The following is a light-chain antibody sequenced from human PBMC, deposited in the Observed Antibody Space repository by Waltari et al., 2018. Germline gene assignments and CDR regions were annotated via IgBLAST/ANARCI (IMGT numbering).Light chain of an antibody. J-gene: IGKJ2*01. CDR2: WAS. Sequence: DIVMTQSPDSLAVSLGERATINRNSSQSVLYSSNNKNYLAWYQQKPRQPPKLLIYWASTRESGVPDRFSGSGSGTDFTLTISSLQAEDVAVYYCQQYYGRGTFGQGTKLEIK. V-gene: IGKV4-1*01. CDR1: QSVLYSSNNKNY. CDR3: QQYYGRGT.